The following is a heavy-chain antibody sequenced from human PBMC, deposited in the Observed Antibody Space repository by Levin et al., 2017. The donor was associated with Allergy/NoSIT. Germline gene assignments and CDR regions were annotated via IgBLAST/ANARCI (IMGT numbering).Heavy chain of an antibody. J-gene: IGHJ6*02. CDR1: GGSIRSGNYY. CDR2: IYNTATT. V-gene: IGHV4-39*07. CDR3: ATSIFSYYYAMDV. D-gene: IGHD2/OR15-2a*01. Sequence: SQTLSLPCAVSGGSIRSGNYYWGWIRQPPGKGLEWIGSIYNTATTFYNPSLKSRVTISVDTSKNQFSLKLSSVTAADTAVYYCATSIFSYYYAMDVWGQGTTVTVSS.